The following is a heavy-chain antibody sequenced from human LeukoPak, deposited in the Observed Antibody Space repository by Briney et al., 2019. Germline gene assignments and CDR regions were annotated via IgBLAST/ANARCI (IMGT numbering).Heavy chain of an antibody. J-gene: IGHJ4*02. D-gene: IGHD1-26*01. CDR3: ARDLFSGSYQEDF. CDR1: GFRLSSYW. CDR2: IKYDGSGK. V-gene: IGHV3-7*01. Sequence: PGESLRLSCAASGFRLSSYWMSWVRQAPGEGLEWVANIKYDGSGKYYVDSVKGRFTISRDDAKNSLYLEMNSLRAEDTAVYYCARDLFSGSYQEDFWGQGTLVTVSS.